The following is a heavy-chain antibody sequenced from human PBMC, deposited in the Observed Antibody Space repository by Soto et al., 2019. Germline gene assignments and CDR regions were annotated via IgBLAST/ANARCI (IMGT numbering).Heavy chain of an antibody. J-gene: IGHJ6*02. D-gene: IGHD6-13*01. CDR3: AKDLLAHSSSWSTWGRVSGSGPMDV. Sequence: EVQLLESGGGLVQPGGSLRLSCAASGFTFSSYAMSWVRQAPGKGLEWVSAISGSGGSTYYADSVKGRFTISRDNSKNTLYLQRNSLRAEDTAVYYCAKDLLAHSSSWSTWGRVSGSGPMDVWGQGTTVTVSS. V-gene: IGHV3-23*01. CDR2: ISGSGGST. CDR1: GFTFSSYA.